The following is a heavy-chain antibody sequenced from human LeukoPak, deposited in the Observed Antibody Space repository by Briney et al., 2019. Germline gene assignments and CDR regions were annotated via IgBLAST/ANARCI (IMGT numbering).Heavy chain of an antibody. V-gene: IGHV3-33*01. CDR3: AREVDTAMAIDY. D-gene: IGHD5-18*01. J-gene: IGHJ4*02. CDR2: IWYDGSNK. CDR1: GFTFSSYG. Sequence: GRSLRLSCAASGFTFSSYGMHWVRQAPGKGLEQVAVIWYDGSNKYYADSVKGRFTISRDNSKNTLYLQMNSLRAEDTAVYYCAREVDTAMAIDYWGQGTLVTVSS.